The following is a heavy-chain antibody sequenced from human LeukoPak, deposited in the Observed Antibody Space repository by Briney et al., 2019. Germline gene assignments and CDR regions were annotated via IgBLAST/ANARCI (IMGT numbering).Heavy chain of an antibody. CDR2: TNPNSGGT. CDR3: VRVLGDAALDY. J-gene: IGHJ4*02. V-gene: IGHV1-2*02. Sequence: ASVKVSCKASGYTFTGYYMHWVRQAPGQGLEWMGWTNPNSGGTNYAQKFQGRVTMTRDTSISTAYMELSRLRSDDTAVYYCVRVLGDAALDYWGQGTLVTVSS. D-gene: IGHD3-10*01. CDR1: GYTFTGYY.